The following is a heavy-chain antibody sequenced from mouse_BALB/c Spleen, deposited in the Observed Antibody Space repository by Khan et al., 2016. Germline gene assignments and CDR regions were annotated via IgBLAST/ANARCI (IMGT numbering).Heavy chain of an antibody. D-gene: IGHD2-14*01. J-gene: IGHJ4*01. CDR1: GYAFTNYL. Sequence: QVQLKQSGAELVRPGTSVKVSCKASGYAFTNYLIEWVKQRPGQGLEWIGVIIPGSGGTNYNEKFKGKATLTADQYSSTAYMQISSLTSDVFAVYSWARWAYRYDAGYTMDYGGQGTSVTVSS. CDR2: IIPGSGGT. V-gene: IGHV1-54*01. CDR3: ARWAYRYDAGYTMDY.